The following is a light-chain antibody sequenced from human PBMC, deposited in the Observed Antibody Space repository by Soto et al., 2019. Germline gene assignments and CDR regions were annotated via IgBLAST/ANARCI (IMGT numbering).Light chain of an antibody. CDR3: QQRNSWPPV. V-gene: IGKV3-11*01. J-gene: IGKJ3*01. CDR2: DAS. CDR1: HSVNNY. Sequence: EVVLTRSPATLSLSPGERASLSCRASHSVNNYVAWYQQRPGHAPRLLIYDASSMATGIPPPFSGSGTGTEFTLTINSLEPEDLAVYFCQQRNSWPPVFGPGTKIDIK.